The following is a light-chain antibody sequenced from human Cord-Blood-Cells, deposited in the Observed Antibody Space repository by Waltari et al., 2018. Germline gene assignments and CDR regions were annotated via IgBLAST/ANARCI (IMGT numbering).Light chain of an antibody. V-gene: IGLV2-14*01. CDR1: SSDVGGYNY. J-gene: IGLJ1*01. CDR2: DVS. Sequence: QSALTQPASVSGSPGQSITISCTGTSSDVGGYNYVSGYPQHPGKAPKLMIYDVSKRPSGVSNRFSGSKSGNTASLTISGLQAEDEADYYCSSYTSSSTPYVFGTGTKVTVL. CDR3: SSYTSSSTPYV.